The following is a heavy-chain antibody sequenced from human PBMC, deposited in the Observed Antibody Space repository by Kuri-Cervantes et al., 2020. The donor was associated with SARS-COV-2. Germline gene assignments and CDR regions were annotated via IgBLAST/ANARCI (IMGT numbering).Heavy chain of an antibody. D-gene: IGHD2-21*01. V-gene: IGHV3-33*01. CDR2: IWYDGSNK. CDR1: GFTFSSYG. J-gene: IGHJ5*02. CDR3: ASARVGVLDL. Sequence: GGSLRLSCAASGFTFSSYGMHWVRQAPGKGLEWVAVIWYDGSNKYYADSVKGRFTISRDNSKNTLYLQINSLRTEDTAIFYCASARVGVLDLWGQGALVTVSS.